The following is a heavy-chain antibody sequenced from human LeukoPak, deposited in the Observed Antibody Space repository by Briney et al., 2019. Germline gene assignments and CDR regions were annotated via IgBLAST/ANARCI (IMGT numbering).Heavy chain of an antibody. CDR2: ISAYNGNT. Sequence: ASVMVCCKASGYTFTSYGINWVRQAPGQGLEWMGWISAYNGNTNYAQKLQGKVTMTTDTSTSTAYMELRSLRSDDTGVYYCARGGGGGYYDSSGYLHWGEGPLVTVSS. J-gene: IGHJ1*01. CDR3: ARGGGGGYYDSSGYLH. CDR1: GYTFTSYG. D-gene: IGHD3-22*01. V-gene: IGHV1-18*01.